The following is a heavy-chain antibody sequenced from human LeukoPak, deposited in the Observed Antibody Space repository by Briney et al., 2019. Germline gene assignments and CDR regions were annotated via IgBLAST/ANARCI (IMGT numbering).Heavy chain of an antibody. CDR3: ARDRNYYGSGSYYNVDY. CDR1: GFTVSSNY. CDR2: IYSGGGT. Sequence: PGGSLRLSCAASGFTVSSNYMSWVRQAPGKGLEWVSVIYSGGGTYYADSVKGRFTISRDNPKNTLYLQMNSLRAEDTAVYYCARDRNYYGSGSYYNVDYWGQGTLVTVSS. D-gene: IGHD3-10*01. J-gene: IGHJ4*02. V-gene: IGHV3-66*02.